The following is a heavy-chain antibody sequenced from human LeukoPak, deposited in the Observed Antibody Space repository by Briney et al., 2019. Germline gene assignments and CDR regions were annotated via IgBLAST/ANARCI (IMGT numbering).Heavy chain of an antibody. CDR2: INQVGSEM. CDR1: GLTFSSHW. CDR3: ASLYDGSFLH. D-gene: IGHD1-26*01. Sequence: GGSLRLSCAASGLTFSSHWMTWVRQAPGKGLEWVAKINQVGSEMYYVDSVKGRFTISRDNAKNSLSLQMNSLRVEDTAVYYCASLYDGSFLHWGQGILVTVSS. V-gene: IGHV3-7*01. J-gene: IGHJ4*02.